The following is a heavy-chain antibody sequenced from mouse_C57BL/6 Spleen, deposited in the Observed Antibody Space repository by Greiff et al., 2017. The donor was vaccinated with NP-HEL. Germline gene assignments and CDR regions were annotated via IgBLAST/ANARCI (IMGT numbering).Heavy chain of an antibody. CDR3: ARRRNGRGY. V-gene: IGHV1-50*01. CDR2: IDPSDSYT. J-gene: IGHJ2*01. D-gene: IGHD1-1*01. Sequence: QVQLQQPGAELVKPGASVKLSCKASGYTFTSYRMQWVKQRPGQGLEWIGEIDPSDSYTNYNQKFKGKATLTVDKSSSTAYMQLSRRTSGDAAVYYCARRRNGRGYWGKGTTLTVSS. CDR1: GYTFTSYR.